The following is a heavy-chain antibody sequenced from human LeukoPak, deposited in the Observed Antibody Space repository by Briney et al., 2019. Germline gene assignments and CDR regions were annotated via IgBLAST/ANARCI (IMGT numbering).Heavy chain of an antibody. CDR1: GYTFTSYG. J-gene: IGHJ4*02. V-gene: IGHV1-18*01. Sequence: ASVKVSCKASGYTFTSYGISWVRQAPGQGLEWMGWISAYNGNTNYAQKLRGRVTMTTDTSTSTAYMELRSLRSDDTAVYYCARDLPRMLWGVLDYWGQGTLVTVSS. D-gene: IGHD2-8*01. CDR2: ISAYNGNT. CDR3: ARDLPRMLWGVLDY.